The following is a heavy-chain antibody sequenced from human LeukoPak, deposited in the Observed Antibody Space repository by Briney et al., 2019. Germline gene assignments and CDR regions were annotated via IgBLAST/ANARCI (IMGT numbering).Heavy chain of an antibody. CDR2: IYYSGST. J-gene: IGHJ5*02. V-gene: IGHV4-59*08. CDR3: ASGGYSYGYDWFDP. CDR1: GGSISSYY. Sequence: TSSETLSLTCTVSGGSISSYYWSWIRRPPGKGLEWIGYIYYSGSTNYNPSLKSRVTISVDTSKNQFSLKLSSVTAADTAVYYCASGGYSYGYDWFDPWGQGTLVTVSS. D-gene: IGHD5-18*01.